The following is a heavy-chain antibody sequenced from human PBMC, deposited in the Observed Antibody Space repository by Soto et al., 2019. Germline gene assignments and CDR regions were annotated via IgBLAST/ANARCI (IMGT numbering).Heavy chain of an antibody. CDR1: GGSFSGYY. CDR2: INHSGST. Sequence: SETLSLTCAVYGGSFSGYYWSWIRQPPGKGLEWIGEINHSGSTNYNPSLKSRVNISVDTSKNQFSLKLSSVTAADTAVYYCARAIAGPPQYMDVWGKGTTVTLSS. V-gene: IGHV4-34*01. J-gene: IGHJ6*03. D-gene: IGHD6-13*01. CDR3: ARAIAGPPQYMDV.